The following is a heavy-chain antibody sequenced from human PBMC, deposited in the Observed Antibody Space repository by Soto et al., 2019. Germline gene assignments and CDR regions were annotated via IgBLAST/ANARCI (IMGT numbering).Heavy chain of an antibody. CDR2: ISAYNGNT. J-gene: IGHJ4*02. Sequence: QVQLVQSGAEVKKPGASVKVSCKASGYTFTSYGISWVRQAPGQGLEWMGWISAYNGNTNYAQKLQGRVTMTTDTTTSTAYMELRSLRSDDTAVYYCARSSYYYGSGSYYNSNYFDYWGQGTLVTVSS. V-gene: IGHV1-18*01. CDR1: GYTFTSYG. D-gene: IGHD3-10*01. CDR3: ARSSYYYGSGSYYNSNYFDY.